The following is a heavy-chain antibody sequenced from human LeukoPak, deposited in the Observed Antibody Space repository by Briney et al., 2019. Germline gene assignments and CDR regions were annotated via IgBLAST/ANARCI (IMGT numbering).Heavy chain of an antibody. V-gene: IGHV3-7*01. Sequence: GGSLRPSCAASGFTFSSYWMSWVRQAPGKGLEWVANIKQDGSEKYYVDSVKGRFTISRDNAKNSLYLQMNGLRAEDTDVYYCARWGGVNFDYWGQGTLVTVSS. J-gene: IGHJ4*02. CDR2: IKQDGSEK. CDR3: ARWGGVNFDY. CDR1: GFTFSSYW. D-gene: IGHD3-16*01.